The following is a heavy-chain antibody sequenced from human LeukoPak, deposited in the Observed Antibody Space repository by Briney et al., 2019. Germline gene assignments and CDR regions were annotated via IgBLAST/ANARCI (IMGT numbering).Heavy chain of an antibody. J-gene: IGHJ4*02. D-gene: IGHD3-22*01. CDR2: IYSGGGT. CDR3: ARVQWLSFDY. Sequence: GRSLRLSCAASGFTFSSYGMHWVRQAPGKGLEWVSVIYSGGGTYYADSVKGRFTISRDNSKNTLYLQMNSLRAEDTAVYYCARVQWLSFDYWGQGTLVTVSS. V-gene: IGHV3-53*01. CDR1: GFTFSSYG.